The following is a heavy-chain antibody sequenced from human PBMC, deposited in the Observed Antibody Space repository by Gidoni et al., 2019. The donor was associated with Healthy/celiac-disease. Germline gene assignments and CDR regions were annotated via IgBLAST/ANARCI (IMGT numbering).Heavy chain of an antibody. V-gene: IGHV3-23*01. D-gene: IGHD6-19*01. Sequence: EVQLLESGGGLVQPGGSLRLSCAASGFTFSSYAMSWVRQAPGKGLEGVSAISGSGGSTYDADSVKGRFIISRDNSKNTLYLQMNSLRAEDTAVYYCAKGADPSPLYSSGWYYFDYWGQGTLVTVSS. CDR3: AKGADPSPLYSSGWYYFDY. CDR2: ISGSGGST. J-gene: IGHJ4*02. CDR1: GFTFSSYA.